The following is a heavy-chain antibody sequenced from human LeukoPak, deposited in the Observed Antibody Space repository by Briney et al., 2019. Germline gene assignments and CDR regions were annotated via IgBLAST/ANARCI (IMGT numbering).Heavy chain of an antibody. CDR2: IYPGDSDT. CDR3: ARGSDYGDYVGAFDI. J-gene: IGHJ3*02. D-gene: IGHD4-17*01. CDR1: GYIFTSYW. Sequence: GASLQISCEGSGYIFTSYWIGWVRQMPGKGLEWMGIIYPGDSDTRYSPSFQGQVTISADKSISTAYLQWSSLKASDTAMYYCARGSDYGDYVGAFDIWGQGTMVTVSS. V-gene: IGHV5-51*01.